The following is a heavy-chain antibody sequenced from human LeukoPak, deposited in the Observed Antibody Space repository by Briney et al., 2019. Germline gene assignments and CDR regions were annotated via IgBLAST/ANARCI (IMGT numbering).Heavy chain of an antibody. Sequence: GGSLRLSCAASGFTFSSYEMNWVRQTPGKGLEWVSYISSSGSTIYYADSVKGRFTISRDNAKNSLDLQMNSLRAEDTAVYYCAELGITMIGGVWGKGTTVTISS. J-gene: IGHJ6*04. CDR3: AELGITMIGGV. CDR2: ISSSGSTI. CDR1: GFTFSSYE. V-gene: IGHV3-48*03. D-gene: IGHD3-10*02.